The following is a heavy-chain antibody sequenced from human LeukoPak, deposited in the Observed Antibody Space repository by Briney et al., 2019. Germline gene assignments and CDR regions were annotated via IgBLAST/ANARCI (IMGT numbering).Heavy chain of an antibody. CDR1: GGSISSYY. CDR2: IYYSGST. D-gene: IGHD1-1*01. V-gene: IGHV4-59*01. CDR3: ARVPKTMSHFDH. Sequence: SETLSLTCTVSGGSISSYYWSWIRQPPGKGLEWIGYIYYSGSTNYNPSLKSRVTISVDTSKNQFSLKLSSVTAADTAVYYCARVPKTMSHFDHWGQGTLVTVSS. J-gene: IGHJ4*02.